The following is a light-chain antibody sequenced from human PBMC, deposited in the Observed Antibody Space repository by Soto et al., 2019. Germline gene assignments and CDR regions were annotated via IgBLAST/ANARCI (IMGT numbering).Light chain of an antibody. CDR2: KAS. J-gene: IGKJ1*01. Sequence: DIQMTQSPSTLYSSLGDRVTITWWASQSIDSWFAWYQHKPGKAPKLLIYKASTLKSGVPSRFSVSGSGTEFTLTISRLKHDDFATYYCQHYNSYSEAFGQGTKVDIK. V-gene: IGKV1-5*03. CDR3: QHYNSYSEA. CDR1: QSIDSW.